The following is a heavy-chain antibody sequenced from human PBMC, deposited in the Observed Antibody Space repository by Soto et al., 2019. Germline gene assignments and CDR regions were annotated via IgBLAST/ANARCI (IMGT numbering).Heavy chain of an antibody. J-gene: IGHJ4*02. V-gene: IGHV4-4*07. Sequence: QGQLQESGPGLVKPSETLSLTCTVSGGSISNYFCNWIRQPAGKGLEWIGRIDNSGSTNYNPSLKSRTPMSADTSRKQFTLKLNSVTDSDTAVYYCARGGQDFWRGPLDYWGQGALVTVSS. CDR1: GGSISNYF. D-gene: IGHD3-3*01. CDR3: ARGGQDFWRGPLDY. CDR2: IDNSGST.